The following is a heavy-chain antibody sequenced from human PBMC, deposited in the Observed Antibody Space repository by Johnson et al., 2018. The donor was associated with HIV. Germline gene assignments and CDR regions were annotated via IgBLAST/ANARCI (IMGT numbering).Heavy chain of an antibody. CDR1: GFPFGGYW. V-gene: IGHV3-7*01. J-gene: IGHJ3*02. CDR2: MYQRREK. D-gene: IGHD3-10*01. Sequence: VQLVASGGGLVQPGGPLRLSCAASGFPFGGYWMAWVCQAPGKRLAWVASMYQRREKDQVYPVKVRSTISCDSLRNPLFLKMNSLRVDDTAVYYCAREGVGTLDFTSSVRRVKSAFDIWGQGTMVSVSS. CDR3: AREGVGTLDFTSSVRRVKSAFDI.